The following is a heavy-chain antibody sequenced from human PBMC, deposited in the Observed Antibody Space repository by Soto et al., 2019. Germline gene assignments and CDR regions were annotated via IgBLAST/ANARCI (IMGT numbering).Heavy chain of an antibody. CDR3: ARTYGSGYDFLPFEY. J-gene: IGHJ4*02. CDR1: GYMFNTYG. Sequence: QVQLLQSGAEVKKPGASVKVSCKDSGYMFNTYGITWVRQAPGQVLEWMGWISVYNGIIDYAQKFEGRVTMTIDTSTSTAYMELKSLTSDDTAVYYCARTYGSGYDFLPFEYWGQGTPVSVSS. CDR2: ISVYNGII. D-gene: IGHD3-10*01. V-gene: IGHV1-18*01.